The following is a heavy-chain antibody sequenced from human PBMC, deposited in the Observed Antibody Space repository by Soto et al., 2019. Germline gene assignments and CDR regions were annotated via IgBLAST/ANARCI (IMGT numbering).Heavy chain of an antibody. D-gene: IGHD2-2*02. CDR2: IYPGDSNT. V-gene: IGHV5-51*01. Sequence: GDSLKISCRGSGYIFTSYWIGWVRQMPGKGLEWMGIIYPGDSNTRYSPSFQGQVTISADKSIWTAYLQWSSLKASDTAMYYCAREGYCSSTSCYTVDYWGQGTLVTVSS. CDR1: GYIFTSYW. J-gene: IGHJ4*02. CDR3: AREGYCSSTSCYTVDY.